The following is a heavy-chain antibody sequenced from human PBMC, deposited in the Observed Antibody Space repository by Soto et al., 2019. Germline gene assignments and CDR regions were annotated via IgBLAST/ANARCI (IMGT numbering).Heavy chain of an antibody. CDR2: IYYSGST. V-gene: IGHV4-59*01. CDR3: ARDRADYGLDY. Sequence: PSETLSLTCTVSGGSISSYYWSWIRQPPGKGLEWIGYIYYSGSTNYNPSLKSRVTISVDTSKNQFSLKLSSVTAADTAVYYCARDRADYGLDYWGQGTLVTVSS. D-gene: IGHD4-17*01. CDR1: GGSISSYY. J-gene: IGHJ4*02.